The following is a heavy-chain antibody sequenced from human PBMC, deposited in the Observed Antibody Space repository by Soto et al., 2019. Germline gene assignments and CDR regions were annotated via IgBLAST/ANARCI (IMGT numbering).Heavy chain of an antibody. CDR2: IYYSGST. V-gene: IGHV4-39*01. D-gene: IGHD3-9*01. CDR3: ARRRYDMLTGYFHAPFDY. Sequence: PSETLSLTCAVSGGSMRSSTDYWGWIRQPPGKGLEWIGNIYYSGSTYYNPSLMSRVTVSVDTSKNQFSLKLSSVTAADTAVYYCARRRYDMLTGYFHAPFDYWGQGVLVTVSS. CDR1: GGSMRSSTDY. J-gene: IGHJ4*02.